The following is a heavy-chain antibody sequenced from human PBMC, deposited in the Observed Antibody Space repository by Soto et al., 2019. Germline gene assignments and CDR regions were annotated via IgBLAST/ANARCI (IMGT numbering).Heavy chain of an antibody. D-gene: IGHD6-13*01. Sequence: GGSLRLSCAASGFTFSSYSMNWVRQAPGKGLEWVSYISSSSSTIYYADSVKGRFTISRDNAKNSLYLQMNSLRDEDTAVYYCARDHGYSSSWYYYYYGMDVWGQGTTVTVSS. CDR2: ISSSSSTI. CDR1: GFTFSSYS. CDR3: ARDHGYSSSWYYYYYGMDV. V-gene: IGHV3-48*02. J-gene: IGHJ6*02.